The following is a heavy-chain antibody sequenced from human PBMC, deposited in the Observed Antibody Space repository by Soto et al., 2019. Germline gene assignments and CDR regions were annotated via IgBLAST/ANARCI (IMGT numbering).Heavy chain of an antibody. V-gene: IGHV3-15*01. J-gene: IGHJ4*02. CDR2: IKSKADGETI. Sequence: EVQLVESGGDLVTPGGSLRLSCATSGFTFSSAWMSWVRQAPGEGLEWVGRIKSKADGETIEYAAPVKGRFTISRDDSKATFFLQMNSLKAEDTAIYYCAADIPPPQGPSYPIDYWGQGTLVTVSS. CDR1: GFTFSSAW. D-gene: IGHD1-26*01. CDR3: AADIPPPQGPSYPIDY.